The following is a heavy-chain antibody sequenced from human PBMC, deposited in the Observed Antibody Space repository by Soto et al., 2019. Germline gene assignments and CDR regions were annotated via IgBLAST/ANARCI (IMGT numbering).Heavy chain of an antibody. CDR1: GFTFSSYD. D-gene: IGHD1-1*01. J-gene: IGHJ4*02. V-gene: IGHV3-13*01. CDR2: IGTAGDT. Sequence: PGGSLRLSCAASGFTFSSYDMHWVRQVIGKSLEWVSAIGTAGDTNYSGSVKGRFTISRENARNSLYLQMNSLRAGDTAVYYCERGYLTQPIDYWGRGTLVT. CDR3: ERGYLTQPIDY.